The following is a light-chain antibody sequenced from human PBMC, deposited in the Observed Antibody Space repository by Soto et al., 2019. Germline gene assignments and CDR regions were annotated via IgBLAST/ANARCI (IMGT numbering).Light chain of an antibody. CDR3: QQRSNWPPIT. J-gene: IGKJ5*01. CDR1: QSFSSY. CDR2: DAS. V-gene: IGKV3-11*01. Sequence: EIVLTQSPATLSLSPGERATLSFSSSQSFSSYLAWYQQKPGQAPRLLIYDASNRATGIPARFSGSGSGTDFTLTISSLEPEDFAVYYCQQRSNWPPITFGQGTRLEIK.